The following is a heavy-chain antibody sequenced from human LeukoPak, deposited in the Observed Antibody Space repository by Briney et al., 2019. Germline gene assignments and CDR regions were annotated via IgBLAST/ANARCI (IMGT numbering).Heavy chain of an antibody. CDR1: GGSFSGYY. CDR3: ARGYGSGSYYSH. V-gene: IGHV4-34*01. J-gene: IGHJ4*02. D-gene: IGHD3-10*01. CDR2: INRSGDT. Sequence: SETLSLTCVVYGGSFSGYYWGWVRQPPGKGLEWIGEINRSGDTNYSPSLKSRVTISVDTSKRQFSLKVTSVTAADTAVYYCARGYGSGSYYSHWGQGTLVTVSS.